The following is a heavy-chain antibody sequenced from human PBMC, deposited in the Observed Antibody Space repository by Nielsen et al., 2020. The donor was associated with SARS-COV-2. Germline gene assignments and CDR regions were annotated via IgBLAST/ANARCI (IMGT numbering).Heavy chain of an antibody. Sequence: SVKVSCKTSGGTFSSYAISWVRQAPGQGLEWMGRIIPLLSVINYAQNFQGRVTITADKSTGTVYMELSSLRPEDTAVYYCARDYGDYSLWFWGQGTLVTVSS. CDR2: IIPLLSVI. J-gene: IGHJ4*02. D-gene: IGHD4-17*01. CDR3: ARDYGDYSLWF. CDR1: GGTFSSYA. V-gene: IGHV1-69*04.